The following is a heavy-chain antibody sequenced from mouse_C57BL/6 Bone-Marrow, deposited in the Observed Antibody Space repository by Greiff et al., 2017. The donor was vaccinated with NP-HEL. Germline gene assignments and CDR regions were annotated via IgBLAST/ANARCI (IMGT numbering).Heavy chain of an antibody. CDR1: GFTFSNYW. D-gene: IGHD2-2*01. CDR3: ASGSFYLFFDV. Sequence: DVKLVESGGGLVQPGGSMKLSCVASGFTFSNYWMNWVRQSPEKGLEWVAQIRLKSDNYATHYAESEKGRFTISRDESKSSVYLQMNSFRAEDTAIYYCASGSFYLFFDVWGTGTTVTVSS. J-gene: IGHJ1*03. CDR2: IRLKSDNYAT. V-gene: IGHV6-3*01.